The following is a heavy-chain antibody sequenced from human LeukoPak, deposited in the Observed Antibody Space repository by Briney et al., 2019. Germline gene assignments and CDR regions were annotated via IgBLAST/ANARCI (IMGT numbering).Heavy chain of an antibody. CDR2: ISWNSGSI. Sequence: GGSLRLSCAASGFTFDDYAMHWVRQAPGKGLEWVSGISWNSGSIGYADSVKGRFTISRDNAKNSLYLQMNSLRAEDTALYYCAKDRLRTIFGVVILDYWGQGTLVTVSS. CDR3: AKDRLRTIFGVVILDY. CDR1: GFTFDDYA. V-gene: IGHV3-9*01. J-gene: IGHJ4*02. D-gene: IGHD3-3*01.